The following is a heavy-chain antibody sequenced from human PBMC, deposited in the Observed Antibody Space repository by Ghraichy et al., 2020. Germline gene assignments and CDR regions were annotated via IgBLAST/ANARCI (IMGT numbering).Heavy chain of an antibody. Sequence: LSLTCAASGFTLSNYWMHWVRQAPGKGLVWVSRINSYGSSTIYADSVKGRFTISRDNAKSTLYLQMNSLRAEDTAVYYCAREYCSGGRCFFGTGGSHFDYWGQGTLVTVST. V-gene: IGHV3-74*01. J-gene: IGHJ4*02. CDR2: INSYGSST. CDR1: GFTLSNYW. CDR3: AREYCSGGRCFFGTGGSHFDY. D-gene: IGHD2-15*01.